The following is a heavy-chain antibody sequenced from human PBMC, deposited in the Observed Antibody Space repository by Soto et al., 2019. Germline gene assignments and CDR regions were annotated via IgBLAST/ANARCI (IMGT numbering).Heavy chain of an antibody. CDR2: IYSGGST. D-gene: IGHD5-12*01. Sequence: PGGSLRLSCAASGFTVSSNYMSWVRQAPGKGLEWVSVIYSGGSTYYADSVKGRFTISRDNSKNTLYLQMNSLRAEDTAVYYCARGDGYNYQAFDYWGQGTLVTVSS. V-gene: IGHV3-53*01. J-gene: IGHJ4*02. CDR1: GFTVSSNY. CDR3: ARGDGYNYQAFDY.